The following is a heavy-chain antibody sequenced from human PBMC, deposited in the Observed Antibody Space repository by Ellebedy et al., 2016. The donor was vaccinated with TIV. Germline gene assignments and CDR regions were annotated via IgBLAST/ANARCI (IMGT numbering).Heavy chain of an antibody. CDR2: ISSTGSRT. CDR3: AKDMVFGDGKWEIDV. Sequence: PGGSLRLSCAASGFTFSSYAMSGVRQAPGKGLEWVSTISSTGSRTYYADSVEGRFIISRDNSRITLYLQMNSLRAEDSAVYYCAKDMVFGDGKWEIDVWGQGTTVTVSS. J-gene: IGHJ6*02. D-gene: IGHD1-26*01. V-gene: IGHV3-23*01. CDR1: GFTFSSYA.